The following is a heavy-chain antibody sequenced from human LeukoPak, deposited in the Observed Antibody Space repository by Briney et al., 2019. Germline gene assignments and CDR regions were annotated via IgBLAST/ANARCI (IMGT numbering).Heavy chain of an antibody. CDR1: GGSFSGYY. V-gene: IGHV4-34*01. D-gene: IGHD3-3*01. CDR2: SNHRGST. J-gene: IGHJ6*02. CDR3: ATGVDDFWSGPYYYGMDV. Sequence: SETLSLTCAVYGGSFSGYYCSWIRQPPGKGLEWIGESNHRGSTNYNPSLKSRVTISVDTSKNQFSLKLSSVTAADTAVYYCATGVDDFWSGPYYYGMDVWGQGTTVTVSS.